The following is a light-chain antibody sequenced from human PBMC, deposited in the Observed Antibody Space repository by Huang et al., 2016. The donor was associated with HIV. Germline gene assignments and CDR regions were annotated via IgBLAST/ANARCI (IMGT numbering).Light chain of an antibody. Sequence: EIVLTQSPATLSLSPGERATLSCRASQSVTSYLAWYQPKPGQAPRLLIYDASTRAAGIPARFSGSGSGTDFTLTISSLEPEDFAVYYCQQRSDWPPHFGPGTKVDIK. J-gene: IGKJ3*01. V-gene: IGKV3-11*01. CDR3: QQRSDWPPH. CDR1: QSVTSY. CDR2: DAS.